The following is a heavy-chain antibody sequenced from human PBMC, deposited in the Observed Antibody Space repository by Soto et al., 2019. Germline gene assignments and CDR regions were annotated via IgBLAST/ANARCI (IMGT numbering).Heavy chain of an antibody. V-gene: IGHV1-18*01. CDR2: ISAYNGNT. Sequence: GASVKVSCKASGYTFTSYGISWVRQAPGQGLEWMGWISAYNGNTNYAQKLHGRVTMTTDTSTSTAYMELRSLRSDDTAVYYCARDLGLPEKTYYDFWSGYFPDGMDVWGQGTTVTVSS. D-gene: IGHD3-3*01. CDR3: ARDLGLPEKTYYDFWSGYFPDGMDV. J-gene: IGHJ6*02. CDR1: GYTFTSYG.